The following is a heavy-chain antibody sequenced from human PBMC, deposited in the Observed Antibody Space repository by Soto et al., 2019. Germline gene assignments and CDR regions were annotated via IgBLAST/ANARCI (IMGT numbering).Heavy chain of an antibody. D-gene: IGHD3-16*01. CDR1: GGSFGSSA. CDR3: ARLRRDWGDAFDL. Sequence: QVQLVQSGADVKKPGSSVKVSCKTSGGSFGSSAISWVRQAPAQGLEWMGEIIPVFDKANYAQNFQDRLTITADESTGTVFMQLSSLRSDDTGVYFCARLRRDWGDAFDLWGQGTFVTVSS. V-gene: IGHV1-69*01. J-gene: IGHJ3*01. CDR2: IIPVFDKA.